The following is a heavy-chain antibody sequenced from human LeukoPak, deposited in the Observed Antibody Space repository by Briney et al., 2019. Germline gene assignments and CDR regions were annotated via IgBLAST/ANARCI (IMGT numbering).Heavy chain of an antibody. Sequence: KPSETLSLTCTVSGGSISSSSYYWGWIRQPPGKGLEWIGSIYYSGSTYYNPSLKSRVTISVDTSKNQFSRKLSSVTAADTAVYYCARRRGYCSSTSCSYYFDYWGQGTLVTVSS. D-gene: IGHD2-2*01. CDR3: ARRRGYCSSTSCSYYFDY. V-gene: IGHV4-39*01. CDR2: IYYSGST. J-gene: IGHJ4*02. CDR1: GGSISSSSYY.